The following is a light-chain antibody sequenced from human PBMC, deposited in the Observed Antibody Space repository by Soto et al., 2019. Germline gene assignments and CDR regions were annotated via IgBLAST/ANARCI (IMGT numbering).Light chain of an antibody. V-gene: IGKV2-30*01. J-gene: IGKJ1*01. CDR2: QVS. CDR3: VQGTHWPWT. Sequence: DVVMTQSPLSLSVTLGQPASISCRSSQGLAYSDGNTFLNWFHQRPGQSPRRLIYQVSNRDSGVPDRFSGSGSGTDFTLTISRVEAEDVGIYYCVQGTHWPWTFGQGTKVEIK. CDR1: QGLAYSDGNTF.